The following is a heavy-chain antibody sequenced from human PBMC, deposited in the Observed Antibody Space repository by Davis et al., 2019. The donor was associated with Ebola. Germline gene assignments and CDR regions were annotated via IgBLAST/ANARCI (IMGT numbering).Heavy chain of an antibody. J-gene: IGHJ3*02. CDR2: LGTCADT. V-gene: IGHV3-23*01. Sequence: PGGSLRLSCAASGFTFSSYVMSWVRQAPGKGLEWVSTLGTCADTYYADSVKGRFTISRDNSKNTLYLQMNGLRVEDTAIYYCAKDTSNIWFDIWGQGTMVTVSS. CDR1: GFTFSSYV. CDR3: AKDTSNIWFDI. D-gene: IGHD1-26*01.